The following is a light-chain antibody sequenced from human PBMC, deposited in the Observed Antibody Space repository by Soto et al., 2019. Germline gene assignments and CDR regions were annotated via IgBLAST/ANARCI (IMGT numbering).Light chain of an antibody. V-gene: IGKV3-11*01. Sequence: VLTQSPATLSLSPGERATLSCRASQSVGSYLAWYQQKRGQAPRLLIFDASNRATDIPARFSGSGSGTDFTLTISSLEPEDFAAYYCHQRSNWPLTFGGGKRVEIK. J-gene: IGKJ4*01. CDR3: HQRSNWPLT. CDR2: DAS. CDR1: QSVGSY.